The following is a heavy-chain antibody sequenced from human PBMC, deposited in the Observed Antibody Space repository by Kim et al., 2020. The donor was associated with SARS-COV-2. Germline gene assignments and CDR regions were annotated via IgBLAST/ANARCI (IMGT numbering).Heavy chain of an antibody. CDR3: ARVYRFRHSSGWYSGACDI. D-gene: IGHD6-19*01. CDR1: GGSVSSGSYY. CDR2: IYYSGST. J-gene: IGHJ3*02. Sequence: SETLSLTCTVSGGSVSSGSYYWSWIRQPPGKGLEWIGYIYYSGSTNYNPSLKSRVTISVDTSKNQFSLKLSSVTAADTAVYYCARVYRFRHSSGWYSGACDIWGQGTMVTVSS. V-gene: IGHV4-61*01.